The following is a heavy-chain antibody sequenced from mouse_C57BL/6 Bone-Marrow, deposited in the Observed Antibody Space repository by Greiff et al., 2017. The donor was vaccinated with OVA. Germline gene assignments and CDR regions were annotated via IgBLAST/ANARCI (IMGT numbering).Heavy chain of an antibody. CDR1: GFSLSTFGMG. D-gene: IGHD1-1*01. CDR2: IWWDDDK. Sequence: QVTLKESGPGILQPSQTLSLTCSFSGFSLSTFGMGVGWIRQPSGKGLEWLAHIWWDDDKYYNPALKSRLIISKDTSKNQVFLKIANVDTADTATYYCALYYYGSTWYFDVWGTGTTVTVSS. J-gene: IGHJ1*03. CDR3: ALYYYGSTWYFDV. V-gene: IGHV8-8*01.